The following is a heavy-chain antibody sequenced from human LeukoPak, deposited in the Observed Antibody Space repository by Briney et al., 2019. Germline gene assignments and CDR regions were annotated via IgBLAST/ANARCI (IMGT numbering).Heavy chain of an antibody. CDR3: ARAPRITILGVVTRYYYYMDV. CDR2: LSSYNSNT. V-gene: IGHV1-18*01. Sequence: ASVKVSCKASGYTFTSYGISWVRQAPGQGLEWMGWLSSYNSNTNYAQKFQGRVTMTTDTSTSTAYMDLRSLRSDDTAVYYCARAPRITILGVVTRYYYYMDVWGKGTTVTVSS. J-gene: IGHJ6*03. D-gene: IGHD3-3*01. CDR1: GYTFTSYG.